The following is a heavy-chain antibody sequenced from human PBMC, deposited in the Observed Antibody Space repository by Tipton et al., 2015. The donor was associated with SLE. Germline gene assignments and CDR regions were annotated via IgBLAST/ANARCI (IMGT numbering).Heavy chain of an antibody. CDR3: AREGTGSYGYYFDY. Sequence: QVQLVQSGVEVKKPGASVKLSCKASGYTFTRYYMHWVRQAPGQGLEWMGLINPTGDTTRYTQQFQGRITMTRDTSTTTVYMELNSLRSEDTAVYYCAREGTGSYGYYFDYWGQGALVTVSS. CDR2: INPTGDTT. D-gene: IGHD3-10*01. CDR1: GYTFTRYY. J-gene: IGHJ4*02. V-gene: IGHV1-46*01.